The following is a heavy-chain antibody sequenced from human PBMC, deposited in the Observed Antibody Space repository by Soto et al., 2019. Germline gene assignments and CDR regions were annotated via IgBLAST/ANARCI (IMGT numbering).Heavy chain of an antibody. CDR1: GYTFTGYY. J-gene: IGHJ6*02. CDR2: INPNSGGT. D-gene: IGHD3-10*01. Sequence: ASVKVSCKASGYTFTGYYMHWVRQAPGQGLEWMGWINPNSGGTNYAQKFQGRVTMTRDTSISTAYMELSRLRSDDTAVYYCARDVLLWFGELLSYYGMDVWGQGTTVTVSS. V-gene: IGHV1-2*02. CDR3: ARDVLLWFGELLSYYGMDV.